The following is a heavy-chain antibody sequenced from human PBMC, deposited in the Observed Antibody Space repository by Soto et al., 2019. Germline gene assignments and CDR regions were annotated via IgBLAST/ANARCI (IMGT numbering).Heavy chain of an antibody. D-gene: IGHD6-13*01. CDR3: ANDHEYSGSRLASHNWFPP. Sequence: EVQLLESGGGLVQPGGSLRLSCAASGFTFSSYAMSWVRQAPGKGLEWVSAISGSGGSTYYADSVKGRFTIARGNSKNTQYLKKNSLRAEATGVYYSANDHEYSGSRLASHNWFPPWGQGTLVTVSS. V-gene: IGHV3-23*01. J-gene: IGHJ5*02. CDR2: ISGSGGST. CDR1: GFTFSSYA.